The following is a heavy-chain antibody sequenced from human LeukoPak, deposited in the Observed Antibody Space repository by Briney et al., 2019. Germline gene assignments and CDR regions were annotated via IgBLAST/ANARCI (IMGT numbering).Heavy chain of an antibody. CDR1: GFTFSGSA. D-gene: IGHD2-15*01. J-gene: IGHJ5*02. CDR3: TRRSPCSGGSCYGWFDP. CDR2: IRSKANSYAT. V-gene: IGHV3-73*01. Sequence: GGSLRLSCAASGFTFSGSAMHWVRQASGKGLEWVGRIRSKANSYATAYAASVKGRFTISRDDSKNTAYLQMNSLKTEDTAVYYCTRRSPCSGGSCYGWFDPWGQGTLVTVSS.